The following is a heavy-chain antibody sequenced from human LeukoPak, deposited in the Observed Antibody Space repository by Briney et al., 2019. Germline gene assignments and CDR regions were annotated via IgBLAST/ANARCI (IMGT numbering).Heavy chain of an antibody. J-gene: IGHJ3*02. CDR2: IYYSGST. CDR3: ARDRISINALDM. CDR1: GGSMSGFF. V-gene: IGHV4-59*01. D-gene: IGHD1-14*01. Sequence: SETLSLTCSVSGGSMSGFFWTWIRQPPGKELEWVGSIYYSGSTTKYNPSLKSRVTISVDTSKNQFSLKLTSVTAADTAVYYCARDRISINALDMWGQGTMVTVSS.